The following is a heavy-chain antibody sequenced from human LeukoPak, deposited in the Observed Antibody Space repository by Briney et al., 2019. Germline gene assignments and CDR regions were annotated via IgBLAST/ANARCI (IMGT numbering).Heavy chain of an antibody. CDR3: ARDIYGDEDFDY. J-gene: IGHJ4*02. CDR1: GFTFTTYE. Sequence: PGGSLRLSCATSGFTFTTYEMNWVRQAPGKGLEWVSYITSSGDIKTYADPVKGRFTMSRDDAKNSVYLQMNSLRPEDTAVYYCARDIYGDEDFDYWGQRTQLSVSS. V-gene: IGHV3-48*03. D-gene: IGHD3-10*01. CDR2: ITSSGDIK.